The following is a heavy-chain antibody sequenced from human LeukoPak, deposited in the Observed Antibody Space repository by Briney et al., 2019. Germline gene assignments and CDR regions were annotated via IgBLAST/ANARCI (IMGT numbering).Heavy chain of an antibody. Sequence: SVKVSCKASGGTFSSYAISWVRQAPGQGLEWMGGIIPIFGTANYAQKFQGRVTITADESTSTAYMELSSLRSEDTAVYYCARGRTGRGYSYGYGENWFDPWGQGTLVTISS. V-gene: IGHV1-69*13. J-gene: IGHJ5*02. CDR1: GGTFSSYA. CDR2: IIPIFGTA. CDR3: ARGRTGRGYSYGYGENWFDP. D-gene: IGHD5-18*01.